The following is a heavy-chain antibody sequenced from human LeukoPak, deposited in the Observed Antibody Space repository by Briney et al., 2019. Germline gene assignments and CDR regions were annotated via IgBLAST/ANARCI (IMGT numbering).Heavy chain of an antibody. D-gene: IGHD3-16*01. Sequence: GGSLRLSCAASGLSFSSFAMSWVRQGPARGLEWVSSIRGNGGTFYADSVKGRFTLSSDSPRNTVYFQLNNLRVEDTAIYYCAKASWVSSTDAVRWGQGTLVTVSS. CDR2: IRGNGGT. J-gene: IGHJ4*02. CDR1: GLSFSSFA. CDR3: AKASWVSSTDAVR. V-gene: IGHV3-23*01.